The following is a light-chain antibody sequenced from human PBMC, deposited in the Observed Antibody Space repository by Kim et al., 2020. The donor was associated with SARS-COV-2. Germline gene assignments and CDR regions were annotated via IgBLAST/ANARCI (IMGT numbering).Light chain of an antibody. J-gene: IGKJ1*01. Sequence: ASLRDRVIMSGRARRDINKFLAWFQQKSGKAPKSVIFATSTLQSGVSSKFSGSGSGTDFTRTISSQQPEDVATNDCQQYKRYPPTSGQGTKV. CDR1: RDINKF. V-gene: IGKV1-16*02. CDR2: ATS. CDR3: QQYKRYPPT.